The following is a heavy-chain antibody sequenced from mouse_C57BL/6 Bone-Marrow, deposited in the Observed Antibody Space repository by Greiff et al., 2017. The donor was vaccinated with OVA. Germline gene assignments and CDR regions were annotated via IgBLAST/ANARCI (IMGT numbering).Heavy chain of an antibody. CDR3: ARIYYDFYY. D-gene: IGHD1-1*01. V-gene: IGHV1-81*01. CDR1: GYTFTSYG. J-gene: IGHJ2*01. CDR2: IYPRSGNT. Sequence: QVQLKESGAELARPGASVKLSCKASGYTFTSYGISWVKQRTGQGLEWIGEIYPRSGNTYYNEKFKGKATLTADKSSSTAYMELRSLTSEDSAVYFCARIYYDFYYWGQGTTLTVSS.